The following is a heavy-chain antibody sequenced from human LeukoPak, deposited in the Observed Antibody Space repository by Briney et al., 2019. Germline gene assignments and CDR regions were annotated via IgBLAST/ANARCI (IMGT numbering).Heavy chain of an antibody. J-gene: IGHJ3*02. V-gene: IGHV1-2*02. CDR2: INPNSGGT. D-gene: IGHD3-10*01. Sequence: ASVKVSCKASGYTFTGYYMHWVRQAPGQGLEWMGWINPNSGGTNYAQKFQGRVTMTRDTSISTAYMELSRLRSDDTALYYCARGRPSPVIRITMVRQDAFDIWGQGTMVTVSS. CDR1: GYTFTGYY. CDR3: ARGRPSPVIRITMVRQDAFDI.